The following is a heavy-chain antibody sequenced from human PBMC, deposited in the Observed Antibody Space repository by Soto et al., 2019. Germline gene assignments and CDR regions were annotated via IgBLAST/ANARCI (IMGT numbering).Heavy chain of an antibody. CDR3: AREVLNGDYGRVWDY. CDR1: GGSISSGGYY. V-gene: IGHV4-31*03. CDR2: IYYSGST. Sequence: QVQLQESGPGLVKPSQTLSLTCTVSGGSISSGGYYWSWIRQHPGKGLEWIGYIYYSGSTYYNPSLEGRVRVSVDTSKNQFTLKLSSVTAADTAVYYCAREVLNGDYGRVWDYWGQGTLVTVSS. D-gene: IGHD4-17*01. J-gene: IGHJ4*02.